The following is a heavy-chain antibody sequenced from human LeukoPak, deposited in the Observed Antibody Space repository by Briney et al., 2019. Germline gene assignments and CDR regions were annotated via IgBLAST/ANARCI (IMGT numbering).Heavy chain of an antibody. CDR2: ISSSSSTI. V-gene: IGHV3-48*01. J-gene: IGHJ4*02. Sequence: GGSLRLSCAASGFTFSSYSMNWVRQAPGKGLEWVSYISSSSSTIYYADSVKGRFTISRDNAKNSLYLQMNSLRAEDTAVYYCAREGGGYCSSTSCYPDYFDYWGQGALVTVSS. CDR1: GFTFSSYS. D-gene: IGHD2-2*01. CDR3: AREGGGYCSSTSCYPDYFDY.